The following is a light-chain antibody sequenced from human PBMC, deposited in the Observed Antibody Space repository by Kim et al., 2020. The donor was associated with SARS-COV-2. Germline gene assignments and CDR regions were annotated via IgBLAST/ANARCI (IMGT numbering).Light chain of an antibody. CDR1: SSDVGGYNY. CDR2: DVS. V-gene: IGLV2-14*04. Sequence: GQSITISCTGTSSDVGGYNYVSWYQQDPGKGPKLMIYDVSKRPSGVSNRFSGSKSGNTASLTISGLQAEDEGDYYCSSYTSSSTWVFGGGTQLTVL. J-gene: IGLJ3*02. CDR3: SSYTSSSTWV.